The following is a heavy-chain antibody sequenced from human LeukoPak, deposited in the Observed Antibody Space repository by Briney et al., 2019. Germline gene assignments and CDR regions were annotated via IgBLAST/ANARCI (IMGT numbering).Heavy chain of an antibody. J-gene: IGHJ4*02. CDR1: GFTFSNFL. D-gene: IGHD4-17*01. CDR3: ARDGDFGDYTGYFDY. CDR2: IKQDGSEK. V-gene: IGHV3-7*01. Sequence: GGSLRLSCAASGFTFSNFLMTWVRQAPGKGLEWVANIKQDGSEKYYVDSVKGRFTISRDNFKNTLYLQMNSLRVEDTAVYYCARDGDFGDYTGYFDYWGQGTLVTVSS.